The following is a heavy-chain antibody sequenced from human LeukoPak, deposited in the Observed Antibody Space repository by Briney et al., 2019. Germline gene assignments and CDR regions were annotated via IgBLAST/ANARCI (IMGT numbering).Heavy chain of an antibody. V-gene: IGHV3-13*01. CDR2: IGTAGDT. CDR1: GFTFSSYD. CDR3: ARVRYDSSGYCLDY. J-gene: IGHJ4*02. D-gene: IGHD3-22*01. Sequence: GGSLRLSCAASGFTFSSYDMHWVRQATGKGLEWVSAIGTAGDTYYPGSVKGRITISRENAKNSLYLQMNSLRAGDTAVYYCARVRYDSSGYCLDYWGQGTLVTVSS.